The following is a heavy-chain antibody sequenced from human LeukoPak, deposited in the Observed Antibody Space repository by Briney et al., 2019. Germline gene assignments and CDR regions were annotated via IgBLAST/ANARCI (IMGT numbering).Heavy chain of an antibody. V-gene: IGHV4-4*07. CDR3: ARDFYGDDGHHPFDY. D-gene: IGHD2/OR15-2a*01. CDR1: GGSISNYY. CDR2: IYASGST. Sequence: SETLSLICNVSGGSISNYYWIWLRQPAGKGLEWIGRIYASGSTNYNPSLKSRVTISMDKSKNHFSLNLKSVIAADTAFYYCARDFYGDDGHHPFDYWGQGILVTVSS. J-gene: IGHJ4*02.